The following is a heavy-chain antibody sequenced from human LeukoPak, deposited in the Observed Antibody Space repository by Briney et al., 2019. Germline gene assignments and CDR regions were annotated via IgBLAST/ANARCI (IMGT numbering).Heavy chain of an antibody. D-gene: IGHD3-22*01. Sequence: GGSLRLSCAASGFTVSSNYMSWVRQAPGKGLGWVSVIYSGGSTYYADSVKGRFTISRDNSKNTLYLQMNSLRAEDTAVYYCARESLSQSYYDSSGYYGGIDYWGQGTLVTVSS. CDR3: ARESLSQSYYDSSGYYGGIDY. V-gene: IGHV3-53*05. CDR2: IYSGGST. CDR1: GFTVSSNY. J-gene: IGHJ4*02.